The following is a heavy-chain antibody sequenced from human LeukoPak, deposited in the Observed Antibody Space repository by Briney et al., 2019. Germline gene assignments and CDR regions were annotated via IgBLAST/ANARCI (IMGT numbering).Heavy chain of an antibody. CDR1: GGSFSSYY. J-gene: IGHJ4*02. D-gene: IGHD3-22*01. CDR3: ASADYYDSSGYYSPFNY. Sequence: SETLSLTCAVYGGSFSSYYWSWIRQPPGKGLEWIGEINHSGSTNYNPSLKSRVTISVDTSKNQFSLKLSSVTAADTAVYYCASADYYDSSGYYSPFNYWGQGTLVTVSS. V-gene: IGHV4-34*01. CDR2: INHSGST.